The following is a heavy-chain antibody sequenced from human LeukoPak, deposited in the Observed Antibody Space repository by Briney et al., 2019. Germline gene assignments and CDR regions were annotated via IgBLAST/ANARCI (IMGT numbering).Heavy chain of an antibody. CDR2: IKHDGSER. D-gene: IGHD3-10*01. CDR3: ARDGMGSIKAFDI. CDR1: GFTFRSYW. V-gene: IGHV3-7*05. J-gene: IGHJ3*02. Sequence: PGGSLRLSCEASGFTFRSYWMSWVRQAPGKGLEWVANIKHDGSERYYMDSVKGRFTISRDNAKNSLYVQMNSLRAEDSAVYYCARDGMGSIKAFDIWGQGTMVTVSS.